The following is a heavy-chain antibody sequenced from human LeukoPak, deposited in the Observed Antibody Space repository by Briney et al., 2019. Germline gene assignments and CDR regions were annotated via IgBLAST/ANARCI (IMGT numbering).Heavy chain of an antibody. D-gene: IGHD2-8*02. CDR1: AFTVSSNY. CDR3: ARERVINAGAREPYFDY. CDR2: IYSGGRT. Sequence: PGRSPRLSCAASAFTVSSNYMRCVRQAPGKGMEWVSAIYSGGRTYYADSVKGRLTISTHHSKNTLCLQMHSLRAEGTAVYYCARERVINAGAREPYFDYWGQGTLVIVSA. V-gene: IGHV3-53*04. J-gene: IGHJ4*02.